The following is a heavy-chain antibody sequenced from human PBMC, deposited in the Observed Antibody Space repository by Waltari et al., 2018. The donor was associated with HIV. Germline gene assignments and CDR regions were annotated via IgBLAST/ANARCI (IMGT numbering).Heavy chain of an antibody. V-gene: IGHV3-7*01. CDR1: GFPFSSYR. J-gene: IGHJ4*02. Sequence: EVQVVESGGGLVQPGGSLRLSCAVFGFPFSSYRMRWVRQAPEKGLEWVANIKQDGSEKHYVDSVKGRFTISRDNAKNSFFLQMNSLRVEDTAVYFCVRFHSSSYSFDYWGQGTLVTVSS. D-gene: IGHD6-13*01. CDR2: IKQDGSEK. CDR3: VRFHSSSYSFDY.